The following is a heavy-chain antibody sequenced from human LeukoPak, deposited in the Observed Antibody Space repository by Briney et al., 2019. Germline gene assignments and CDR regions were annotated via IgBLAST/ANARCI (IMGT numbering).Heavy chain of an antibody. CDR2: ISHDGDNK. Sequence: PGGSLRLSCAASGFTFSGHAMHWLRQVPGKELQWVLGISHDGDNKYYPDSVKGRFIVSRDNSKNTLSLEMNSLRAEDTGLYYCARVGSGPLRNYYDYWGQGTPVTVSS. CDR3: ARVGSGPLRNYYDY. CDR1: GFTFSGHA. V-gene: IGHV3-30-3*01. D-gene: IGHD3-3*01. J-gene: IGHJ4*02.